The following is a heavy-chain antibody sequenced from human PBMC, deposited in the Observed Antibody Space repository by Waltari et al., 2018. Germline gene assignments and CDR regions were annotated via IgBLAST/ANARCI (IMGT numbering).Heavy chain of an antibody. D-gene: IGHD3-22*01. Sequence: QVQLVQSGAEVKKPGASVKVSCKASGYTFTSYGISWVRQAPGQGRAWMGWISAYNGNTNYAQKRQGRVTMTTDTSTSTAYMELRSLRSDDTAVYYCARDEYDSSGYYVDAFDIWGQGTMVTVSS. CDR2: ISAYNGNT. CDR3: ARDEYDSSGYYVDAFDI. J-gene: IGHJ3*02. CDR1: GYTFTSYG. V-gene: IGHV1-18*04.